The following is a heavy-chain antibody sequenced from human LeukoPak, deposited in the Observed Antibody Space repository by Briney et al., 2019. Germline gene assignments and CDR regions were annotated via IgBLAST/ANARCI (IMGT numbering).Heavy chain of an antibody. J-gene: IGHJ3*02. D-gene: IGHD2-15*01. V-gene: IGHV4-38-2*01. CDR2: IYHSGST. CDR3: ARHEVEDAFDI. CDR1: GYSISSGYY. Sequence: PSETLSLTCAVSGYSISSGYYWGWIRQPPGKGLEWIGSIYHSGSTYYNPSLKSRVTISVDTSKNQFSLKLSSVTAADTAVYYCARHEVEDAFDIWGRGTMVTVSS.